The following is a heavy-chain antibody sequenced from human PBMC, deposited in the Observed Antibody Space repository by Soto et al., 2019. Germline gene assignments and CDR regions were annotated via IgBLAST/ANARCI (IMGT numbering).Heavy chain of an antibody. D-gene: IGHD2-2*01. V-gene: IGHV3-64D*06. CDR2: ISSTGGST. CDR3: VARYCSSTTCYQVDY. CDR1: GFTFTNYA. Sequence: PGGSLRLSCSASGFTFTNYAIHWIRQAPGKGLEYVSAISSTGGSTYYADSVKGRFTISRDNSKNTVYLQMSSLRSEDSAVYYCVARYCSSTTCYQVDYWGQGTLVTVS. J-gene: IGHJ4*02.